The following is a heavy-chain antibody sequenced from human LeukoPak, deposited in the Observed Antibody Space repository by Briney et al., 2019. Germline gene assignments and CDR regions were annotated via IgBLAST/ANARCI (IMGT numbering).Heavy chain of an antibody. V-gene: IGHV3-21*01. CDR1: GFTFSSYS. Sequence: GGSLRLSCAASGFTFSSYSMNWVRQAPGKGLEWVSSISSSSSYIYYADSVKGRFAISRDNAKNSLYLQMNSLRAEDTAVYYRARVQVPADYFDYWGQGTLVTVSS. CDR3: ARVQVPADYFDY. D-gene: IGHD2-2*01. CDR2: ISSSSSYI. J-gene: IGHJ4*02.